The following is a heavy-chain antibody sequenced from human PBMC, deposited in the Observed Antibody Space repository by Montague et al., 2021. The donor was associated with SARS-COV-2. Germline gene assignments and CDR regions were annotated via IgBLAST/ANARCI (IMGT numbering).Heavy chain of an antibody. CDR3: ARAPRGWVQLRDFYYFDY. D-gene: IGHD5-24*01. J-gene: IGHJ4*02. CDR2: IYYSGST. Sequence: SETLSLTCTVSGGSISSYYWSWIRQPPGKGLEWIGYIYYSGSTNYNPSLKSRVTISVDTSKNQFSLKLSSVTAADTAVYYCARAPRGWVQLRDFYYFDYWGQGTLVTVSS. V-gene: IGHV4-59*01. CDR1: GGSISSYY.